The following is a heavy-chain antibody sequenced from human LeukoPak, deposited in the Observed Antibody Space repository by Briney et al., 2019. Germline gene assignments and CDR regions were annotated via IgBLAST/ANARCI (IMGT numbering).Heavy chain of an antibody. Sequence: ASVKVSCKASGSTFTGYYMHWVRQARGQGLEWMGWISANNGNTNYAQKFQGRVTMTTDTSTTTAYMELRSLRSDDTAVYYCARGVGGSYFGWFDPWGQGTLVTVSS. J-gene: IGHJ5*02. V-gene: IGHV1-18*04. CDR3: ARGVGGSYFGWFDP. CDR1: GSTFTGYY. CDR2: ISANNGNT. D-gene: IGHD1-26*01.